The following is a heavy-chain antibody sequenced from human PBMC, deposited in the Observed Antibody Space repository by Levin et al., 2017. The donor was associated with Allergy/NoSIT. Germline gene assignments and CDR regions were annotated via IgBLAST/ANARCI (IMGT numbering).Heavy chain of an antibody. Sequence: GGSLRLSCAASGFTFSSYAMHWVRQAPGKGLEWVAVISYDGSNKYYADSVKGRFTISRDNSKNTLYLQMNSLRAEDTAVYYCARDIVEIVATTYGLEWGFDYWGQGTLVTVSS. J-gene: IGHJ4*02. V-gene: IGHV3-30-3*01. CDR1: GFTFSSYA. CDR2: ISYDGSNK. CDR3: ARDIVEIVATTYGLEWGFDY. D-gene: IGHD5-12*01.